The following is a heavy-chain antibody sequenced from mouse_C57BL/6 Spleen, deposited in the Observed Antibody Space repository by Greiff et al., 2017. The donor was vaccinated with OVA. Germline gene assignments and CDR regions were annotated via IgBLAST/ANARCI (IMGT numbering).Heavy chain of an antibody. D-gene: IGHD2-5*01. J-gene: IGHJ4*01. V-gene: IGHV1-50*01. CDR3: ARSHSNYGYYAMGY. CDR2: IDPSDSYT. Sequence: QVQLQQPGAELVKPGASVKLSCKASGYTFTSYWMQWVKQRPGQGLEWIGEIDPSDSYTNYNQKFKGKATLTVDTSSSTAYMQLRSLTSEDSAVDYCARSHSNYGYYAMGYWGQGTSVTVSS. CDR1: GYTFTSYW.